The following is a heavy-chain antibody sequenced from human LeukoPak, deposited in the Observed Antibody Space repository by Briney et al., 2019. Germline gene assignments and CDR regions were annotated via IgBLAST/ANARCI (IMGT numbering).Heavy chain of an antibody. CDR2: INHSGSA. V-gene: IGHV4-34*01. CDR3: ARGGECGSCVGFDM. CDR1: GGSFSGYY. D-gene: IGHD2-15*01. Sequence: SETLSLTCAVNGGSFSGYYWIWIRQPPGKGLEWIGEINHSGSANYNPSLKSRVTISVDTSKNQFSLKLISVTAADTAVYYCARGGECGSCVGFDMWGQGIMVTVSS. J-gene: IGHJ3*02.